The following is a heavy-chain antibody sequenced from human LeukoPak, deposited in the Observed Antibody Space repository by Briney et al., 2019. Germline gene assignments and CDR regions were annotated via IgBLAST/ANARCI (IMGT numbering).Heavy chain of an antibody. J-gene: IGHJ4*02. CDR3: ARAGSSSWTATFDY. D-gene: IGHD6-13*01. CDR2: TSTFSGLT. V-gene: IGHV1-18*01. CDR1: GFVFTSYG. Sequence: ASVKVSRKASGFVFTSYGITWVRQAPGQGLEWVGWTSTFSGLTNYAEKVQDRVTMTTDTDTGTAYLEMRSLRFDDTAVYYCARAGSSSWTATFDYWGQGTLLTVAS.